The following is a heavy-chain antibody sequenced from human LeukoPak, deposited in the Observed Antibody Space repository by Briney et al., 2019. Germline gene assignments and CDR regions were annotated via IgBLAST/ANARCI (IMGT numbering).Heavy chain of an antibody. CDR1: GFTFDNYA. CDR3: AKYRTPFYFGAFDV. J-gene: IGHJ3*01. CDR2: ISDRGDRT. D-gene: IGHD2/OR15-2a*01. Sequence: GGSLRLSCAASGFTFDNYAMSWVRQAPGKGLEWVSGISDRGDRTYYTDSVKGRFTISRDNSKNTLSVQMNSLRAEDTAVYYCAKYRTPFYFGAFDVWGLGTMVIVSS. V-gene: IGHV3-23*01.